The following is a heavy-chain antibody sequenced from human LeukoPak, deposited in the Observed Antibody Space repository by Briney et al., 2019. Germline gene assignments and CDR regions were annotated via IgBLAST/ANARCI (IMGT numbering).Heavy chain of an antibody. J-gene: IGHJ2*01. Sequence: PSETLSLTCTVSGGSISSYYWSWIRQPPGKGLEWIGYIYYSGSTNYNPSLKSRVTISVDTSKNQFSLKLSSVTAADTAVYYCARQGKWFGDLYFDLWGRGTLVTVSS. V-gene: IGHV4-59*08. CDR3: ARQGKWFGDLYFDL. CDR2: IYYSGST. CDR1: GGSISSYY. D-gene: IGHD3-10*01.